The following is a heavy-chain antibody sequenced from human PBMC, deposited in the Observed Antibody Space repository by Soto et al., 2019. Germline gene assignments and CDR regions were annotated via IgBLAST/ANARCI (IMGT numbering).Heavy chain of an antibody. J-gene: IGHJ4*02. D-gene: IGHD3-22*01. CDR2: IDPSDSYT. Sequence: PGESLKISCKGSGYSFTSYWISWVRQVPGKGLEWMGRIDPSDSYTNYSPSFQGHVTISADKSISTAYLQWSSLKASDTAMYYCARPNYYDSSGPTAGGDYWGQGTLVTVSS. CDR1: GYSFTSYW. CDR3: ARPNYYDSSGPTAGGDY. V-gene: IGHV5-10-1*01.